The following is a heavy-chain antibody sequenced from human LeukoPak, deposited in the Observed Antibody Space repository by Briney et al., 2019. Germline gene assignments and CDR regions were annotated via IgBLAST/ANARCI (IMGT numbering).Heavy chain of an antibody. J-gene: IGHJ4*02. D-gene: IGHD5-24*01. V-gene: IGHV4-31*03. CDR2: IYYSGST. CDR3: ARHIGMATGFDY. CDR1: GGSISSGGYY. Sequence: SETLSLTCTVSGGSISSGGYYWSWIRQHPGKGLEWIGYIYYSGSTYYNPSLKSRVTISVDTSKNQFSLKLSSVTAADTAVYYCARHIGMATGFDYWGQGTLVTVSS.